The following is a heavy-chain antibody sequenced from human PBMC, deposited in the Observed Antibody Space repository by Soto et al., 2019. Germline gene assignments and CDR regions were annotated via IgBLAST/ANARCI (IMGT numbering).Heavy chain of an antibody. CDR1: GGSISSYY. V-gene: IGHV4-59*01. CDR2: IYYSGST. J-gene: IGHJ5*02. Sequence: QVQLQESGPGLVKPSETLSLTCTVSGGSISSYYWSWIRQPPGKGLEWIGYIYYSGSTNYNPSLKSRLTISVDTSKNQFSLKLSSVPAADTAVYYCASALWGPAGRINWFDPWGQGTLVTVSS. CDR3: ASALWGPAGRINWFDP. D-gene: IGHD2-2*01.